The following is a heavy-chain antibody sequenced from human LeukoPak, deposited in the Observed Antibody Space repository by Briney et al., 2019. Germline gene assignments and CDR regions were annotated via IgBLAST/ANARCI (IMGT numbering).Heavy chain of an antibody. CDR3: AKGDGYNTWFDP. V-gene: IGHV3-23*01. D-gene: IGHD5-24*01. CDR1: GFTFSSYA. CDR2: ISGSGGST. Sequence: GGSLRLSCAASGFTFSSYAMSWVRQAPGKGLEGVSAISGSGGSTYYADSVKGRFTISRDNSKNTLYLQMNSLRAEDTAVYYCAKGDGYNTWFDPWGQGTLVTVSS. J-gene: IGHJ5*02.